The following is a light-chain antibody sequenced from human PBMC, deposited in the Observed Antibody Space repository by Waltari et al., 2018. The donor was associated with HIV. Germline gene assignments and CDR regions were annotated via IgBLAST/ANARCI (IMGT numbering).Light chain of an antibody. CDR3: YSTDSSGYPRGV. V-gene: IGLV3-10*01. Sequence: SNELTQPPSVSVSPGQTARITCSGEALAKKFAYWYQQKSGQAPVLVIFEDSKRPSGIPERFSGSNSGTMATLTISVAQVEDEGDYYCYSTDSSGYPRGVFGTGTKVIVL. CDR2: EDS. CDR1: ALAKKF. J-gene: IGLJ1*01.